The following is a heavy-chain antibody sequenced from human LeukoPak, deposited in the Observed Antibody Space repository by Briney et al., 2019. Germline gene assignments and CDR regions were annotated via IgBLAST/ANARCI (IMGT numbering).Heavy chain of an antibody. J-gene: IGHJ4*02. V-gene: IGHV3-21*01. CDR2: ISCSRSYI. CDR1: GFTFSSYS. CDR3: AGVNYYDSSGYYDY. D-gene: IGHD3-22*01. Sequence: GGSLRLSCAASGFTFSSYSMNWVRQAPGKGLVWVSSISCSRSYIYYADSVKGRFTISRDNAKNSLYLQMNSLRAEDTAVYYCAGVNYYDSSGYYDYWGQGTLVTVSS.